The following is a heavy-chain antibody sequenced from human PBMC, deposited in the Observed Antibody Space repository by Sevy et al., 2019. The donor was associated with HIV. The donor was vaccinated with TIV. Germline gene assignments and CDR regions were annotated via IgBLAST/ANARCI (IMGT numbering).Heavy chain of an antibody. V-gene: IGHV1-46*01. J-gene: IGHJ6*02. CDR2: IDPSGST. CDR3: ARDRDLSGGYLEYDYYAMDV. Sequence: ASVKVSCKASGYTFITYYVHWVRQAPGQGLEWMGLIDPSGSTRYAQKFQGKVSMTGETSTTTVYMELSSLTSEDTAVYYCARDRDLSGGYLEYDYYAMDVWGQGTTVTVSS. CDR1: GYTFITYY. D-gene: IGHD1-26*01.